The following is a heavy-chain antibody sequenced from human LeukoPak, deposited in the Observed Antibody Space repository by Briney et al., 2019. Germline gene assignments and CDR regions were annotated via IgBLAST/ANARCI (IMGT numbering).Heavy chain of an antibody. V-gene: IGHV3-74*01. CDR1: RFTFSGDL. CDR2: INSDRRTT. Sequence: PGGSLRLSCAASRFTFSGDLMHSVRQAPGNGQVWVSRINSDRRTTNYAYSLKGRFTISRDNSNKTTYIQMNRLIAQDTAVYYCARVGSWVDYYFYFYMDVWGKGTTVTVSS. J-gene: IGHJ6*03. D-gene: IGHD1-26*01. CDR3: ARVGSWVDYYFYFYMDV.